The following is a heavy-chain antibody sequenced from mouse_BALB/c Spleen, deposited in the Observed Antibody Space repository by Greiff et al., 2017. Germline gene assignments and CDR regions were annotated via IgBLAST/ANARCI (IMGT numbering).Heavy chain of an antibody. CDR3: ARELVSAY. D-gene: IGHD4-1*01. Sequence: QVQLQQSGAELVRPGVSVKISCKGSGYTFTDYAMHWVKQSHAKSLEWIGVISTYYGDASYNQKFKGKATMTVDKSSSTAYMELARLTSEDSAIYYCARELVSAYWGQGTLVTVSA. V-gene: IGHV1S137*01. CDR2: ISTYYGDA. J-gene: IGHJ3*01. CDR1: GYTFTDYA.